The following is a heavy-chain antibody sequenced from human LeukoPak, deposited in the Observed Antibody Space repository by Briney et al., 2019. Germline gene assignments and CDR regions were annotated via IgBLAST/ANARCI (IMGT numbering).Heavy chain of an antibody. CDR3: ARLLRWSEDGFDI. D-gene: IGHD2-15*01. CDR2: IHDTGRT. CDR1: GGSISNDF. J-gene: IGHJ3*02. V-gene: IGHV4-59*08. Sequence: SETLSLTCTVSGGSISNDFWSWIRQSPGKGLECIGYIHDTGRTKYNPSLESRVTISIDTSNQFSLTLRSVTAADTAVYYCARLLRWSEDGFDIWGQGTMVAISS.